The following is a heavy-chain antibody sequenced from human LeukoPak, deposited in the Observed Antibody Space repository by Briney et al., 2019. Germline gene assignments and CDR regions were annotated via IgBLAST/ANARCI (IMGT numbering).Heavy chain of an antibody. D-gene: IGHD3-10*01. Sequence: GGSLRLSCAASVVTFTMYAMSWVRQAPGKGLEWVSAISGSGGSTYYADSVKGRFTISRDNSKNTLYLQMNSLRAEDTAVYYCASDMIRGVIIREPFDYWGQGTLVTVSS. V-gene: IGHV3-23*01. J-gene: IGHJ4*02. CDR1: VVTFTMYA. CDR2: ISGSGGST. CDR3: ASDMIRGVIIREPFDY.